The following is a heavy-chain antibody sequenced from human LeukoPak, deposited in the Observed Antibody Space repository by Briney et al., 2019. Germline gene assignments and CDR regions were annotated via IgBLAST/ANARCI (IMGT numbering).Heavy chain of an antibody. J-gene: IGHJ4*02. CDR2: INSDGSST. Sequence: GGSLRLSCAASGFTFSSYWMHWVRQAPGKGLVWVSRINSDGSSTYYAGSVKGRFTISRDNSKNTLYLQMNSLRAEDTAVYYCASSPPYGGNHGPPYYFDYWGQGTLVTVSS. CDR1: GFTFSSYW. D-gene: IGHD4-23*01. CDR3: ASSPPYGGNHGPPYYFDY. V-gene: IGHV3-74*01.